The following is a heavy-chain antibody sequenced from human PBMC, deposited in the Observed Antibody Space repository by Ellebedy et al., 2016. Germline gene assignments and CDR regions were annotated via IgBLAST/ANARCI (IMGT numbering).Heavy chain of an antibody. CDR1: GGSISSYY. Sequence: SETLSLXXTVSGGSISSYYWSWIRQPAGKGLEWIGRIYTSGSTNYNPSLKSRVTMSVDTSKNQFSLKLSSVTAADTAVYYCAREESWFGELKFDYWGQGTLVPVSS. D-gene: IGHD3-10*01. CDR2: IYTSGST. J-gene: IGHJ4*02. V-gene: IGHV4-4*07. CDR3: AREESWFGELKFDY.